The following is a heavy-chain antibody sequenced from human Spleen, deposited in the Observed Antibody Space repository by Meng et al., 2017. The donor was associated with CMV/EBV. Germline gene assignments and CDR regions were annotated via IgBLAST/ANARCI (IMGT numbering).Heavy chain of an antibody. Sequence: GGSLRLSCAPSGFAFSNYAMSWVRQAPGKGLEWVSVTGGSGLTSRYADSVKGRFTISRDNSKNTLYLEMNSLRAEDTAVYYCARRSSSSPPGAYGMDVWGQGTTVTVSS. V-gene: IGHV3-23*01. J-gene: IGHJ6*02. D-gene: IGHD6-13*01. CDR3: ARRSSSSPPGAYGMDV. CDR2: TGGSGLTS. CDR1: GFAFSNYA.